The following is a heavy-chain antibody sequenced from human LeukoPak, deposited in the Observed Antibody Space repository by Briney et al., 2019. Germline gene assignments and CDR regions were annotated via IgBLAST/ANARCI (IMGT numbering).Heavy chain of an antibody. CDR1: GFTFSSYE. Sequence: GGSLRLSCAASGFTFSSYEMNWVRQAPGKGLEWVSYISSSGSTIYYADSVKGRFTISRDNARNSLDLQMNSLRAEDTAVYYCAELGITMIGGVWGKGTTVTISS. V-gene: IGHV3-48*03. D-gene: IGHD3-10*02. CDR3: AELGITMIGGV. CDR2: ISSSGSTI. J-gene: IGHJ6*04.